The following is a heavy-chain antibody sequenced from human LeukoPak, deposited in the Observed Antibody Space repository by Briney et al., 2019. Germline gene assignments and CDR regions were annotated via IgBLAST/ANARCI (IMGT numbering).Heavy chain of an antibody. CDR2: IKQGGSEK. CDR1: GFTFSSYW. Sequence: GGSLRLSCAASGFTFSSYWMSWVRQSPGKGLEWVANIKQGGSEKYYVDSVKGRFTISRDNAKNSLYLQMNSLRAEDTAVYYCARDPPSGSSWPNDAFDIWGQGTMVTVSS. CDR3: ARDPPSGSSWPNDAFDI. D-gene: IGHD6-13*01. V-gene: IGHV3-7*05. J-gene: IGHJ3*02.